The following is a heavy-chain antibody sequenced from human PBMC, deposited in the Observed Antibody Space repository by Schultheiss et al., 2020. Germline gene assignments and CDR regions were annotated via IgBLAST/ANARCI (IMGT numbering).Heavy chain of an antibody. CDR2: IIPILNIA. D-gene: IGHD4-17*01. CDR3: ARAATVTTEFDY. CDR1: GGTFSSYA. Sequence: SVKVSCKASGGTFSSYAISWVRQAPGQGLEWMGRIIPILNIANYAQKFQGRVTITADKSTSTAYMELSSLRSEDTVVYYCARAATVTTEFDYWGQGTLVTVSS. V-gene: IGHV1-69*04. J-gene: IGHJ4*02.